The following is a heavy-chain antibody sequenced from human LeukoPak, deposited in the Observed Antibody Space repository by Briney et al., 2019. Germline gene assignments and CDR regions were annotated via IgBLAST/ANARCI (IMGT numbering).Heavy chain of an antibody. CDR1: GYTFTSYY. CDR2: INPSGGST. D-gene: IGHD2-2*01. J-gene: IGHJ4*02. CDR3: ARDLTRLGYCSSTSCHAGGY. V-gene: IGHV1-46*01. Sequence: GASVKVSCKASGYTFTSYYMHWVRQAPGQGLEWMGIINPSGGSTSYAQKFQGRVTMTRDTSMSTVYMELSSLRSEDTAVYYCARDLTRLGYCSSTSCHAGGYWGQGTLVTVSS.